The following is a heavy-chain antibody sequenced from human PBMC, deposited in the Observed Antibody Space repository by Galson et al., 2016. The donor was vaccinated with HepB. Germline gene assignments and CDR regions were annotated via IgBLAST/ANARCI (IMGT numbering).Heavy chain of an antibody. V-gene: IGHV4-30-4*01. CDR2: IHYSGTT. J-gene: IGHJ6*03. CDR1: GGSVSTGDYY. CDR3: VRWGSDYYFRSNYYPFYMDV. D-gene: IGHD3-3*01. Sequence: TCTVSGGSVSTGDYYWSWIRQHPGKGLEWIGFIHYSGTTYYYPSLTSRVSISIDTSKNQFSLTLTSVTAADTAVYYGVRWGSDYYFRSNYYPFYMDVWGRGTTVTVS.